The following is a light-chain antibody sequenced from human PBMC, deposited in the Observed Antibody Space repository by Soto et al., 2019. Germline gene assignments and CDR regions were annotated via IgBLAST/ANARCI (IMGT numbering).Light chain of an antibody. Sequence: QSVLTQPASVSGSPGQSITVSCTGTTSDVGGYNSVSWYQHHPGKAPKLIIYEVRKRPSGISSRFSGSQSGNTASLSISGLQAEDEADYYCSSYTTSTTYAFGNGTKVTVL. CDR2: EVR. V-gene: IGLV2-14*01. CDR1: TSDVGGYNS. CDR3: SSYTTSTTYA. J-gene: IGLJ1*01.